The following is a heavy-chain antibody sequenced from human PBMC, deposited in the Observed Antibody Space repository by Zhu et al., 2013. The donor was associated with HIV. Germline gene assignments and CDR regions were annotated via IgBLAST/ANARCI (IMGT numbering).Heavy chain of an antibody. CDR2: ISGSGEIT. CDR3: TRAPRAEWLWGYFDY. CDR1: GFTSSNHA. D-gene: IGHD3-3*01. V-gene: IGHV3-23*01. J-gene: IGHJ4*02. Sequence: EVQLLESGGGLAQPGGSLRLSCAASGFTSSNHAMSWVRQAPGKGLEWVSAISGSGEITYYADSVKGRFDISRDNPRNTLYLQMNSLGAEDSATYYCTRAPRAEWLWGYFDYWGQGALVTVSS.